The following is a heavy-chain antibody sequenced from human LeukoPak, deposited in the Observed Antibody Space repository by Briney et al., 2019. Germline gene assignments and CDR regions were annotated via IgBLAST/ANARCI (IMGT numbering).Heavy chain of an antibody. V-gene: IGHV6-1*01. J-gene: IGHJ4*02. CDR1: GDSVSRNTAG. CDR3: ARDTYYYGAGSYGLDY. D-gene: IGHD3-10*01. Sequence: QTLSLTCAISGDSVSRNTAGWNWIRQSPSRGLEWLGRTYYRSKWYSDFAPSVRNRITINPNTSKNQFSLQLTSVTAGDTAVYDCARDTYYYGAGSYGLDYWGKGTLVTVSS. CDR2: TYYRSKWYS.